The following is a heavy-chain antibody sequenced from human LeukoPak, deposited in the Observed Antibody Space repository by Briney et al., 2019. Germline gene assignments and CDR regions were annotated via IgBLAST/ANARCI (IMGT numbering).Heavy chain of an antibody. V-gene: IGHV4-59*08. CDR1: GGSISSYY. CDR3: ARRQYSYGPNYYYYYMDV. D-gene: IGHD5-18*01. J-gene: IGHJ6*03. CDR2: IYYSGST. Sequence: SETLSLTCTVSGGSISSYYWSWIRQPPGKGLEWIGYIYYSGSTNYNPSLKSRVTISVDTSKNQFSLKLSSVTAADTAVYYCARRQYSYGPNYYYYYMDVWGKGTTVTVSS.